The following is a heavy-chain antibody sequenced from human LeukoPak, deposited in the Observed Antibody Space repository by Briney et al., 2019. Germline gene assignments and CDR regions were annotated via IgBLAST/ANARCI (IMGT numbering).Heavy chain of an antibody. CDR1: GYTFINYT. J-gene: IGHJ5*02. D-gene: IGHD2-21*02. Sequence: ASVKVSCKASGYTFINYTMIWVRQAPGQGLEWMGWINTNTGNPTYAQGFTGRFVFSLDTSVTTAYLQISSLKAEDTAVYYCATSVVTAIPISWYDPWGQGTLVTVSS. CDR2: INTNTGNP. V-gene: IGHV7-4-1*02. CDR3: ATSVVTAIPISWYDP.